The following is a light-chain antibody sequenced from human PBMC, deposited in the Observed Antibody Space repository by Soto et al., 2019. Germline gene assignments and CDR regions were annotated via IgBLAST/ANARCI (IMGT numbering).Light chain of an antibody. V-gene: IGLV2-14*03. CDR2: DVN. CDR3: SSYTSSSNVEV. CDR1: SSDVGGYNY. J-gene: IGLJ1*01. Sequence: QSALAQPASVSGSPGQSITISCTGTSSDVGGYNYVSWYQHHPGKAPKLMIYDVNNRASGVSYRFSGSKSGNTASLTISGLQAEDEADYYCSSYTSSSNVEVFGTGTKVTVL.